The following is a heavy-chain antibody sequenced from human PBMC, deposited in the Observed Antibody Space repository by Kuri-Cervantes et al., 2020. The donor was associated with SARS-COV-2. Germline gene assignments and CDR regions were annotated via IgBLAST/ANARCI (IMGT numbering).Heavy chain of an antibody. Sequence: SETLSLTCAVSGYSISSGYYWGWIRQPPGKGLEWIGSNSHSGSTYYNASFKSRVTISVDTSKNQFSLKLNSVTAADTAVYYCARDSGGYDVDVPMGPYWGQGTLVTVSS. J-gene: IGHJ4*02. V-gene: IGHV4-38-2*02. CDR2: NSHSGST. D-gene: IGHD5-18*01. CDR3: ARDSGGYDVDVPMGPY. CDR1: GYSISSGYY.